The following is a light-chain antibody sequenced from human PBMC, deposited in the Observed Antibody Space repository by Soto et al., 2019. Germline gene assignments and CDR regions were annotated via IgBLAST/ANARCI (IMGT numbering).Light chain of an antibody. V-gene: IGLV2-23*02. Sequence: QSVLTQPASVSGSPGQSITISCTGTSSDVGSYNLVSWYQQHPGKAPKLMIYEVNRRPSGVSNRFSGSKAGNTASLTISGLQADDEADYYCCSYAGSRYVFGTGTKLTVL. J-gene: IGLJ1*01. CDR3: CSYAGSRYV. CDR1: SSDVGSYNL. CDR2: EVN.